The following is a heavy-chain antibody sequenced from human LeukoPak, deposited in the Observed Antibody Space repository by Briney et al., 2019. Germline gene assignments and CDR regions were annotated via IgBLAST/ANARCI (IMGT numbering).Heavy chain of an antibody. V-gene: IGHV4-4*07. J-gene: IGHJ4*02. CDR2: IYTSGST. CDR3: ARLFYGSGSRYFDS. D-gene: IGHD3-10*01. CDR1: GGSINTYY. Sequence: NPSETLSLTCTVSGGSINTYYWSWLRQSAGRGLEWIGRIYTSGSTNYSPSLKSRATMSVDTSENQFPLKLSSVTAADTAVYYCARLFYGSGSRYFDSWGQGTLVTVSS.